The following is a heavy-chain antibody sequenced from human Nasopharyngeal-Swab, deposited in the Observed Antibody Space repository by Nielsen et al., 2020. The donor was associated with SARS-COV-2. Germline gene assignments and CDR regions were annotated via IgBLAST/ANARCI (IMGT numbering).Heavy chain of an antibody. CDR3: ATSIVVVPAAISPDAFDI. D-gene: IGHD2-2*02. J-gene: IGHJ3*02. Sequence: SETLSLTCTVSGGSISSYYWSWIRQPPGKGLEWIGYIYYSGSTNYNPSLKSRVTISVDTSKNQFSLKLSSVTAADTAVYYCATSIVVVPAAISPDAFDIWGQGTMVTASS. CDR1: GGSISSYY. CDR2: IYYSGST. V-gene: IGHV4-59*08.